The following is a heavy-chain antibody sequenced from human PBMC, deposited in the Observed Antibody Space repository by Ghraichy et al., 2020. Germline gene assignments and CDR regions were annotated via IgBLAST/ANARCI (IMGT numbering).Heavy chain of an antibody. V-gene: IGHV3-7*01. J-gene: IGHJ6*02. CDR3: ARGMYYYGSGSYHSSFYSYAMDV. CDR1: GFTFSSYW. CDR2: INHDGTEK. D-gene: IGHD3-10*01. Sequence: GGSLRLSCAASGFTFSSYWMTWVRQAPGKGLEWMAIINHDGTEKYYVDSLKGRFTISRDNAKNSLYLQMNSLRGEDTAVVYCARGMYYYGSGSYHSSFYSYAMDVWGQGTTVNVS.